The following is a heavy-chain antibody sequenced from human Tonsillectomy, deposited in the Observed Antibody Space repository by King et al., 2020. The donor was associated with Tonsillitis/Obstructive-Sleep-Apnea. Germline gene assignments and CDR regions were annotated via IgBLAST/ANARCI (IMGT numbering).Heavy chain of an antibody. J-gene: IGHJ3*01. Sequence: VQLQESGPGLVKPSETLSLTCTVSGDSISSYFWSWIRQPPGKGLEWIGYIFYSGSTNYNPSLESRVTISVDTSKTQFSLKLSSVTAADTAVYYCARGPTIAVAGGHAFDFWGQGTMVTVSS. V-gene: IGHV4-59*08. D-gene: IGHD6-19*01. CDR3: ARGPTIAVAGGHAFDF. CDR1: GDSISSYF. CDR2: IFYSGST.